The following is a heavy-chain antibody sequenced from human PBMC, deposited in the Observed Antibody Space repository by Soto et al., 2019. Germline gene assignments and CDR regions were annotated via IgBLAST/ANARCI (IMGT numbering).Heavy chain of an antibody. CDR1: GGTFSSYA. Sequence: SVKTSCKASGGTFSSYAISWVRQAPGQGLEWMGGIIPIFGTANYAQKFQGRVTITADESTSTAYMELSSLRSEDTAVYYCASDLGGYCSSTSCYTTYYYYDYGMDVWGQGTTVTVSS. CDR3: ASDLGGYCSSTSCYTTYYYYDYGMDV. CDR2: IIPIFGTA. V-gene: IGHV1-69*13. D-gene: IGHD2-2*02. J-gene: IGHJ6*02.